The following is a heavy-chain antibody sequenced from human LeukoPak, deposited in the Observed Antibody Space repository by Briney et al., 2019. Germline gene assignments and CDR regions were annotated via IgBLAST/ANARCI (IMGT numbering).Heavy chain of an antibody. J-gene: IGHJ4*02. D-gene: IGHD6-19*01. CDR2: ISGRGGST. V-gene: IGHV3-23*01. CDR3: AKDRGSGWPQFDY. Sequence: GGSLRLSCATSGFSFGSYAMSWVRQAPGKGLEWVSAISGRGGSTYYADSVKGRFTISRDNSKNTLYLQMNSLRAEDTAVYYCAKDRGSGWPQFDYWGQGTLVTVSS. CDR1: GFSFGSYA.